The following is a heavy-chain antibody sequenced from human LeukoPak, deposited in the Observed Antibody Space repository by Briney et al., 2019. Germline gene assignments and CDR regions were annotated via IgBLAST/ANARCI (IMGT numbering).Heavy chain of an antibody. V-gene: IGHV4-59*01. Sequence: PSETLSLTCAVSGDSLTFGYWSWIRQSPGKGLEWIGHTFEGGKTLYNVSFNSRVTISPDTSKNQFFLTMTSVKLTDTAMYFCAEGMLGRGIGTWGQGVLVTVSS. CDR3: AEGMLGRGIGT. D-gene: IGHD3-10*02. CDR1: GDSLTFGY. CDR2: TFEGGKT. J-gene: IGHJ5*02.